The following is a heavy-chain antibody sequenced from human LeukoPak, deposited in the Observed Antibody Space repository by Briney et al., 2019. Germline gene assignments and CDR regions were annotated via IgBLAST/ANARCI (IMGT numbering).Heavy chain of an antibody. J-gene: IGHJ4*02. CDR3: ARDSQEYDILTGYYETGYFDF. Sequence: PSETLSLTCTVSGGSISSGDYYWSWIRQPPGKGLEWIGYIYYSGSTYYNPSLKSRVSISVDTSKNQFSLKLNSVTAADTAVYFCARDSQEYDILTGYYETGYFDFWGQGTLVTVSS. CDR1: GGSISSGDYY. D-gene: IGHD3-9*01. CDR2: IYYSGST. V-gene: IGHV4-30-4*01.